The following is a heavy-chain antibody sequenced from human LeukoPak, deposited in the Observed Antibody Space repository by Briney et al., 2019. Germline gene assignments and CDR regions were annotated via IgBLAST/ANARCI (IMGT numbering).Heavy chain of an antibody. Sequence: PSETLSLTCAVYGGSFSGYYWSWIRQPPGKGLEWIGEINHSGSTNYNPSLKSRVTISVDRSKNQFSLKLSSVTAADTAVYYCARGAAGSPLNWFDPWGQGTLVTVSS. D-gene: IGHD6-13*01. J-gene: IGHJ5*02. V-gene: IGHV4-34*01. CDR1: GGSFSGYY. CDR2: INHSGST. CDR3: ARGAAGSPLNWFDP.